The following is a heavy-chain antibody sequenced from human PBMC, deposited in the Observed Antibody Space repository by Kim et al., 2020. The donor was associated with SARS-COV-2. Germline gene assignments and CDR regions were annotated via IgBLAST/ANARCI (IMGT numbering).Heavy chain of an antibody. CDR2: ISYSVGT. CDR3: ARGPLGGPGTYGY. D-gene: IGHD3-10*01. V-gene: IGHV4-59*02. J-gene: IGHJ4*02. Sequence: SETLSLTCTVSGDSVSNYYWNWIRQTPEKGLEWIGYISYSVGTNYNPSLKSRVTMSLDTSKNQFSLRLNSLTAADTAVYYCARGPLGGPGTYGYWGQGTLVTVSP. CDR1: GDSVSNYY.